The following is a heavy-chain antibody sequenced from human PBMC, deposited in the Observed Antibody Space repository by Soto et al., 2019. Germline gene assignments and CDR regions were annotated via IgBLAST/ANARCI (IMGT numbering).Heavy chain of an antibody. J-gene: IGHJ6*02. CDR1: GFTFSSYG. CDR3: AREWTDPTVTTGVDYYYGMDV. V-gene: IGHV3-33*01. Sequence: PGGSLRLSCAASGFTFSSYGMHWVRQAPGKGLEWVAVIWYDGSNKYYADSVKGRFTISRDNSKNTLYLQMNSLRAEDTAVYYCAREWTDPTVTTGVDYYYGMDVWGQGTTVTVSS. CDR2: IWYDGSNK. D-gene: IGHD4-17*01.